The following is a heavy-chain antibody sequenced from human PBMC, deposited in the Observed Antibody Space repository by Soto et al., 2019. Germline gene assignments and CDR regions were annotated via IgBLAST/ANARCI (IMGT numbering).Heavy chain of an antibody. CDR1: GFTFSSYA. CDR2: ISSNGGST. CDR3: VKVAAETGDFYAFDI. V-gene: IGHV3-64D*09. D-gene: IGHD7-27*01. Sequence: GGSLRLSCSASGFTFSSYAMHWARQAPGKGLEYVSAISSNGGSTYYADSVKGRFTISRDNSKNTLYLQMSSLRAEDTAVYYCVKVAAETGDFYAFDIWGQGTMVTVSS. J-gene: IGHJ3*02.